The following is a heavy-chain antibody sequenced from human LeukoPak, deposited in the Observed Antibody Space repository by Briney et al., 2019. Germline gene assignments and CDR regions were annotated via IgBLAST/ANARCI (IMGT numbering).Heavy chain of an antibody. Sequence: SETLSLTCTVSGGSISPLYWSWIRQPPGKGLEFIGYIYYTGSTNFNPSLKSRVAMSVDTSKNQISLKLNSVTAADTAVYYCARGGVAAKYYFDFWGQETLVTVSS. V-gene: IGHV4-59*11. J-gene: IGHJ4*02. D-gene: IGHD3-10*01. CDR1: GGSISPLY. CDR3: ARGGVAAKYYFDF. CDR2: IYYTGST.